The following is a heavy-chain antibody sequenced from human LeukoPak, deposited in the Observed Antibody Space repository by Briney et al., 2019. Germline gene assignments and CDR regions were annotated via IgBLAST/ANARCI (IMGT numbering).Heavy chain of an antibody. CDR2: INHSGST. Sequence: SETLSLTCAVYGGSFSGYYWSWIRQPPGKGLEWIGEINHSGSTNYNPSLKSRVTISVDTSKNQFSLKLSSVTAADTAVYYCARRGSGYGFGGFDYWGQGTLVTVSS. CDR3: ARRGSGYGFGGFDY. D-gene: IGHD5-18*01. J-gene: IGHJ4*02. CDR1: GGSFSGYY. V-gene: IGHV4-34*01.